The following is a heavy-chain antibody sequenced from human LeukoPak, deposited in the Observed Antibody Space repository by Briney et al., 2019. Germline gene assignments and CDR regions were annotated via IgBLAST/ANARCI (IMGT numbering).Heavy chain of an antibody. J-gene: IGHJ4*02. CDR1: GLIFSNYW. V-gene: IGHV3-7*01. CDR2: INMDGSEE. Sequence: QPGGSLRLSCAASGLIFSNYWMTWVRQAPGEGLEWVANINMDGSEENYVDSVKGRSTISRDNAKNSLYLRMNSLRAEDTAVYYCTRDRWIDYWGQGTLVTVSS. D-gene: IGHD3-16*02. CDR3: TRDRWIDY.